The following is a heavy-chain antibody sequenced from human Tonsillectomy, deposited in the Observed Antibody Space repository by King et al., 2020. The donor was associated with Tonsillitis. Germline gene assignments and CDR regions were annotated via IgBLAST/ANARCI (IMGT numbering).Heavy chain of an antibody. D-gene: IGHD7-27*01. Sequence: QVQLVESGGGLVRPGGSLRLSCTASGFTFSDYYMSWIRQAPGKGLEWVSNIGSQNIGGSGTTIHYTASVKGRCTITRDNSKNSLYLQMNSLRAEDTAVYYCAREPWDWGQGTLVTVSS. CDR2: IGSQNIGGSGTTI. CDR1: GFTFSDYY. V-gene: IGHV3-11*01. J-gene: IGHJ4*02. CDR3: AREPWD.